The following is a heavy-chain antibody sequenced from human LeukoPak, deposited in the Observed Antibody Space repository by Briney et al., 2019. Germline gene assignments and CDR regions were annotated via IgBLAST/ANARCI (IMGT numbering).Heavy chain of an antibody. V-gene: IGHV4-59*01. CDR1: GGPISSYY. Sequence: SETLSLTCTVSGGPISSYYWSWIRQPPGKGLEWIGYIYYSGSTNYNPSLKSRVTISVDTSKNQFSLKLSSVTAADTAVYYCARDNRYSSSSDYYYMDVWGKGTTVTVSS. J-gene: IGHJ6*03. CDR3: ARDNRYSSSSDYYYMDV. D-gene: IGHD6-6*01. CDR2: IYYSGST.